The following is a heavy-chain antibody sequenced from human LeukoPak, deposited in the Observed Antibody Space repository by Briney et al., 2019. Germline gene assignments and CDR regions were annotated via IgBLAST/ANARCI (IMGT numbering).Heavy chain of an antibody. CDR2: INPNSGGT. V-gene: IGHV1-2*02. CDR3: ARREDARYDILTGSEDAFDI. CDR1: GYTFTGYY. J-gene: IGHJ3*02. Sequence: ASVKVSCKASGYTFTGYYMHWVRQAPGQGLEWMGWINPNSGGTNYAQKFQGRVTMTRDTSISTAYMELSRLRSDDTAVYYCARREDARYDILTGSEDAFDIWGQGTMVTVSS. D-gene: IGHD3-9*01.